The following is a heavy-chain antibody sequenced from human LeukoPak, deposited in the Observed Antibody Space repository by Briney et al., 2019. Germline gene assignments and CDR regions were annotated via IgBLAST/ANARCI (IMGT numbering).Heavy chain of an antibody. V-gene: IGHV4-34*01. J-gene: IGHJ4*02. Sequence: SETLSLTCAVYGGSFSGYYWSWIRQPPGKGLEWIGEINHSGSTNYNPSLKSRVTISVDTSKNQFSLKLSSVTAADTAVYYCARGRTTRSVDYWGQGTLVTVSS. CDR1: GGSFSGYY. D-gene: IGHD1-1*01. CDR3: ARGRTTRSVDY. CDR2: INHSGST.